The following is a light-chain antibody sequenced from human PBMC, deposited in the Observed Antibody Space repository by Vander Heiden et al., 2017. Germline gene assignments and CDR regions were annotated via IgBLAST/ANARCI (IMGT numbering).Light chain of an antibody. CDR2: VAS. J-gene: IGKJ1*01. Sequence: IQLTQSPSSLSASVGDRVTITCRASQSISSYLNWYQQKPGKAPKGLLAVASRLQSGVPSRFSGGGSGTDFTLTISSLQPEDGATYFCQQSYNTPWTFGQGTKVEIK. V-gene: IGKV1-39*01. CDR1: QSISSY. CDR3: QQSYNTPWT.